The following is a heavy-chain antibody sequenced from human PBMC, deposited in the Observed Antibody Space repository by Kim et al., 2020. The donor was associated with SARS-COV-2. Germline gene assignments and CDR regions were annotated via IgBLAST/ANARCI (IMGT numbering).Heavy chain of an antibody. CDR1: GGSISSSSYY. J-gene: IGHJ4*02. CDR2: IYYSGST. CDR3: ARHFGTYSSSWYLGQYYFDY. Sequence: SETLSLTCTVSGGSISSSSYYWGWIRQPPGKGLEWIGSIYYSGSTYYNPSLKSRVTISVDTSKNQFSLKLRSVTAADTAVYYCARHFGTYSSSWYLGQYYFDYWGQGPLVTVSS. D-gene: IGHD6-13*01. V-gene: IGHV4-39*01.